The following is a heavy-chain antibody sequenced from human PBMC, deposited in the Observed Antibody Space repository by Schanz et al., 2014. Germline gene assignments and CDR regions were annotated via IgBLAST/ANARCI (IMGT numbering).Heavy chain of an antibody. CDR1: GFTFSNCD. J-gene: IGHJ4*02. V-gene: IGHV3-23*04. D-gene: IGHD3-10*02. CDR2: IDGRGITT. Sequence: EVHLEESGGGLVQPGGSQRLSCAVSGFTFSNCDMTWVRQAPGKGLEWVAIIDGRGITTFYADSVKGRFTISRDNAKNTVYLTMNSLRDDDTAVYYCAKRFHCSGSHPFDYWGQGTLVTVSS. CDR3: AKRFHCSGSHPFDY.